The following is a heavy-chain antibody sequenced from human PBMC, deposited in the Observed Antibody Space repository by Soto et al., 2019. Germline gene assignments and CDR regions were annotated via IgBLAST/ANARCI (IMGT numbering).Heavy chain of an antibody. CDR2: ISGSGGST. CDR3: AKDDGGDYSKGYFDY. V-gene: IGHV3-23*01. D-gene: IGHD4-17*01. J-gene: IGHJ4*02. CDR1: GFTFRSYA. Sequence: EVQLLESGGGLVQPGGSLRLSCAASGFTFRSYAMSWVRQAPGKGLEWVSAISGSGGSTYYADSVKGRFTISRDNTGNMLSLPMNSLRGEGTAVYYCAKDDGGDYSKGYFDYWGQGTLVTVSS.